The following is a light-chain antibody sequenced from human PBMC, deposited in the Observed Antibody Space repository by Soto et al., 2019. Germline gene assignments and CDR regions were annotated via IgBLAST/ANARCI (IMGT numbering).Light chain of an antibody. Sequence: DIQITQSPSSVSASVGDRVTITCRASQGISSWVAWYQQKPGKAPNLLIYAASSLQSGVPSRFSGSGSGTEFTLTISSLQPEDFATYYCQQADTLPLTFGGGTKVEIK. V-gene: IGKV1-12*01. J-gene: IGKJ4*01. CDR2: AAS. CDR3: QQADTLPLT. CDR1: QGISSW.